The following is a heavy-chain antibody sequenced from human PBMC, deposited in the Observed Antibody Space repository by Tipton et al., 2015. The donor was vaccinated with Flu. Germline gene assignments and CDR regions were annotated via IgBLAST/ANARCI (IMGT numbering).Heavy chain of an antibody. Sequence: SLRLSCAASGFTVTNNYMIWVRQAPGKGLDWVSVIYTTGSTFYADSVKGRFTVSTDTSNNTLYLHMNRLRAEDTAVYYCAREGASNYYPYYFDFWGQGTLVTVSS. D-gene: IGHD3-10*01. CDR2: IYTTGST. V-gene: IGHV3-66*03. CDR3: AREGASNYYPYYFDF. CDR1: GFTVTNNY. J-gene: IGHJ4*02.